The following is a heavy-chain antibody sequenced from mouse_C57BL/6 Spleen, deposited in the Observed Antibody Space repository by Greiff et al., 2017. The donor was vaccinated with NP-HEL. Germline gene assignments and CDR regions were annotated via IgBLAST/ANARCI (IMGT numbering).Heavy chain of an antibody. CDR2: ISSGGSYT. J-gene: IGHJ4*01. Sequence: EVKLMESGGDLVKPGGSLKLSCAASGFTFSSYGMSWVRQTPDKRLEWVATISSGGSYTYYPDSVKGRFTISRDNAKNTLYLQMSSLKSEDTAMYYCARHYYGSSYIYYYAMDYWGQGTSVTVSS. CDR3: ARHYYGSSYIYYYAMDY. CDR1: GFTFSSYG. D-gene: IGHD1-1*01. V-gene: IGHV5-6*01.